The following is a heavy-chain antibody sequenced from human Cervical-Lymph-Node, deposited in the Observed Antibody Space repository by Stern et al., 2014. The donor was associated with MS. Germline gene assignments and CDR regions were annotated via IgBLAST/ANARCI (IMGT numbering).Heavy chain of an antibody. J-gene: IGHJ4*02. V-gene: IGHV3-72*01. CDR2: TSNKANSYTT. CDR1: GFTFSDHY. D-gene: IGHD2-21*01. Sequence: VQLVESGGGLVQPGGSLRLSCAASGFTFSDHYMDWVRQAPGKGLEWVGRTSNKANSYTTEYAASVKGRFTISRDDSKNSLYLQMNNLKIEDTAVYYCATIPVNWGQGTLVTVSS. CDR3: ATIPVN.